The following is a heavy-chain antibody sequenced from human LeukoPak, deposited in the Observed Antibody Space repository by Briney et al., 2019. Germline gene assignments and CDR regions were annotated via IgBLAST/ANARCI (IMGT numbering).Heavy chain of an antibody. CDR3: VNGYYGSGSYHRTPYFDY. CDR1: GFTFSSYA. V-gene: IGHV3-64D*06. J-gene: IGHJ4*02. CDR2: TSSNGGSK. D-gene: IGHD3-10*01. Sequence: GGSLRLSCSASGFTFSSYAMHWVRQAPGKGLEYVSATSSNGGSKYYADSVKGRFTISRDNSKNTLYLQMSSLIAEDTAVYYCVNGYYGSGSYHRTPYFDYWGQGTLVTVSS.